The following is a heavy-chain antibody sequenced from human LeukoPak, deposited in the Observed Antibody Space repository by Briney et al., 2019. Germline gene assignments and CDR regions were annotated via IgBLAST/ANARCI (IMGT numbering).Heavy chain of an antibody. D-gene: IGHD3-10*01. CDR3: ARDLATMVRGVIQNYGMEV. CDR1: GGTFSSYA. CDR2: IIPIFGTA. J-gene: IGHJ6*01. Sequence: SVKVSCKASGGTFSSYAISWVRQAPGQGLEWMGGIIPIFGTANYAQKFQGRVTITADESTSTAYMELSSLRSQGTAVYYCARDLATMVRGVIQNYGMEVCGKRAPGTVSS. V-gene: IGHV1-69*01.